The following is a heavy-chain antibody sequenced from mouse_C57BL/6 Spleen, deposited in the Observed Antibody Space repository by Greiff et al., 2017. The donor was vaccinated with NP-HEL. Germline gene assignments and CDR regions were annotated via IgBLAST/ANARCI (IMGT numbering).Heavy chain of an antibody. J-gene: IGHJ1*03. CDR2: IDPSDSYT. Sequence: QVQLQQPGAELVKPGASVKLSCKASGYTFTSYWMQWVKQRPGQGLEWIGEIDPSDSYTNYNQKFKGKATLTVDTSSSTAYMQLSSLTSEDSAVYYCAREGDYYGSSSRYFDVWGTGTTVTVSS. V-gene: IGHV1-50*01. CDR3: AREGDYYGSSSRYFDV. D-gene: IGHD1-1*01. CDR1: GYTFTSYW.